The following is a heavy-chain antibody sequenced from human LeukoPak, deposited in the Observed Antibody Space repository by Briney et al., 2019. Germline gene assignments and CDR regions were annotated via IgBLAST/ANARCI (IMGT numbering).Heavy chain of an antibody. Sequence: SETLSLTCTVFGGSISNYYWSWLRQPPGKGLEWIGYIYYSGSTNYNPSLKSRVTISVDTSKNQFFLKLSSMTAADTAIYYCARVIVGGFFDYWGQGALVTVSS. V-gene: IGHV4-59*01. CDR2: IYYSGST. CDR1: GGSISNYY. J-gene: IGHJ4*02. D-gene: IGHD3-22*01. CDR3: ARVIVGGFFDY.